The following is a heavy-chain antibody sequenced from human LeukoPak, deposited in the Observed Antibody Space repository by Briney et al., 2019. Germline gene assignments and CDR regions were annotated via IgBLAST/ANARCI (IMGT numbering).Heavy chain of an antibody. CDR1: GGSISSYY. D-gene: IGHD6-13*01. Sequence: SETLSLTCTVSGGSISSYYWSWIRQPPGKGLEWFGYIYDSGTTNYNPSLKSRVTISVDTSKNQFSLKLSSVTAADTAVYYCASQQLNWFDPWGQGTLVTVSS. J-gene: IGHJ5*02. CDR2: IYDSGTT. V-gene: IGHV4-4*08. CDR3: ASQQLNWFDP.